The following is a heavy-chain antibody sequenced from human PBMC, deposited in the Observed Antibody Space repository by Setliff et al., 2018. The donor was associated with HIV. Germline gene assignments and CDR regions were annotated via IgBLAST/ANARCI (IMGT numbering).Heavy chain of an antibody. Sequence: PSETLSLTCTVSGGSITGHYWSWIRQPPGKGLEWIGYIHYSGSSNYNPSLKSRVSISLDTSKKQVSLKLNSVTAADTAVYYCASSHTGYSSSSGAFDIWGQGTMVTVSS. CDR1: GGSITGHY. CDR3: ASSHTGYSSSSGAFDI. D-gene: IGHD6-6*01. CDR2: IHYSGSS. V-gene: IGHV4-59*11. J-gene: IGHJ3*02.